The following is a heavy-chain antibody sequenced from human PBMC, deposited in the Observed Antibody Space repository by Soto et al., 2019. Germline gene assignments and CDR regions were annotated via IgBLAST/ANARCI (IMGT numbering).Heavy chain of an antibody. V-gene: IGHV3-33*01. CDR1: GFTFSSYG. CDR2: IWYDGSNK. CDR3: ARDRDYPNTNWFDP. J-gene: IGHJ5*02. D-gene: IGHD3-16*01. Sequence: QVQLVESGGGVVQPGRSLRLSCAASGFTFSSYGMHWVRQAPGKGLEWVAVIWYDGSNKYYADSVKGRFTISRDNSKNTLYLQMNSLRAEDTAVYYCARDRDYPNTNWFDPWGQGTLVTVSS.